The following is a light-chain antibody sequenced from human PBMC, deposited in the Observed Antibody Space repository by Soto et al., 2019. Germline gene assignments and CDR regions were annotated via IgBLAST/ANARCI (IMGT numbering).Light chain of an antibody. CDR2: DVT. CDR1: SSDVGGYNY. J-gene: IGLJ1*01. Sequence: QSALTQPASVSGSPGQSITISCTGTSSDVGGYNYVSWYQYHPGKAPKLIIYDVTNRPSGVSNPFPGSKSGDTASLTISGLQPEDEADYYCSSYTTSNTRQIVFGTG. V-gene: IGLV2-14*03. CDR3: SSYTTSNTRQIV.